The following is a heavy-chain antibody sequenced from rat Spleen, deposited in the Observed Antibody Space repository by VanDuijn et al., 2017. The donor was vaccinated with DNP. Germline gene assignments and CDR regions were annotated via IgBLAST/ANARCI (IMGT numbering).Heavy chain of an antibody. J-gene: IGHJ4*01. CDR1: GFTFSNYD. V-gene: IGHV5-7*01. D-gene: IGHD1-6*01. Sequence: EVQLVESGGGLVQPGRSMKLSCAASGFTFSNYDMAWVRQAPKKGLEWVATISYDGSSTYYRDSVKGRFTISRDNAKSTLYLQMDSLRSEDTATYDCTTPYYGHYYAMDAWGQGTSVTVSS. CDR3: TTPYYGHYYAMDA. CDR2: ISYDGSST.